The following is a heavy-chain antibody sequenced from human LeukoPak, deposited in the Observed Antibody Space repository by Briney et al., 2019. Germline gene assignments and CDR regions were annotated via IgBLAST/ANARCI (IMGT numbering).Heavy chain of an antibody. CDR3: ARDTSGSYFLDWFDP. D-gene: IGHD1-26*01. V-gene: IGHV4-61*02. CDR2: IYTSGST. CDR1: GGSISSGSYY. J-gene: IGHJ5*02. Sequence: PSETLSLTCTVSGGSISSGSYYWSWIRQPAGKGLEWIGRIYTSGSTNYNPSLKSRVTISVDTSKNQFSLKLSSVTAADTAVYYCARDTSGSYFLDWFDPWGQGTLVTVSS.